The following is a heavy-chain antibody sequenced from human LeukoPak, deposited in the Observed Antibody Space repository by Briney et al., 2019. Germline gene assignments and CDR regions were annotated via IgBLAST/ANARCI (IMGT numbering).Heavy chain of an antibody. CDR3: AKTKGPFDI. CDR1: GFTFRSYA. V-gene: IGHV3-23*01. D-gene: IGHD2-8*01. CDR2: ISGSGGST. Sequence: GGSLRLSYAAPGFTFRSYAMSGVRQAPGKGLEWVSGISGSGGSTYYADSVKGRFIISRDNSKNTLFLQMNSLRAEDTAVYYCAKTKGPFDIWGQGTMVTVSS. J-gene: IGHJ3*02.